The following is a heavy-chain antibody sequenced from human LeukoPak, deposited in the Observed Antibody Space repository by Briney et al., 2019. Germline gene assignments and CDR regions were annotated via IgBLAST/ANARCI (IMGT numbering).Heavy chain of an antibody. V-gene: IGHV5-51*01. Sequence: GESLQISCKGSGYSFTSYWIGWVRQMPGKGLEWMGIIYPGDSDTRYSPSFQGQVTISADKSISTAYLQWSSLKASDTAMYYCAKKGDILTGRNWFDPWGQGTLVTVSS. CDR3: AKKGDILTGRNWFDP. D-gene: IGHD3-9*01. CDR1: GYSFTSYW. CDR2: IYPGDSDT. J-gene: IGHJ5*02.